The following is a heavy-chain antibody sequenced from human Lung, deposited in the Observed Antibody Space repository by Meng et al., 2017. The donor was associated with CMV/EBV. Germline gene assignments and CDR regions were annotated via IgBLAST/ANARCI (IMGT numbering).Heavy chain of an antibody. CDR2: INPNSGGT. Sequence: ASVXVSXKASGYTFTGYYMHWVRQAPGQGLEWMGWINPNSGGTNYAQKFQGRVTMTRDTSISTAYMELSRLRTDDTAVYYCGRAEVDCSGGSCYHNWRRGXLVTVSS. D-gene: IGHD2-15*01. J-gene: IGHJ4*02. CDR1: GYTFTGYY. V-gene: IGHV1-2*02. CDR3: GRAEVDCSGGSCYHN.